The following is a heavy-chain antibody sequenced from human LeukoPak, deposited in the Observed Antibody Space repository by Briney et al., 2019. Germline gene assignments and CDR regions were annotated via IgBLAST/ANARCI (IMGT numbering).Heavy chain of an antibody. CDR1: NGSINTYF. CDR3: ARALRSQGAAAGTGYFDS. D-gene: IGHD6-13*01. Sequence: SETLSLTCTVSNGSINTYFWTWIRQPPGRGLEWIGIINYSETTRYNPSLKSRVALSVDTSKNLFSLKLDSVTAADTAVYFCARALRSQGAAAGTGYFDSWGQGALVTVSS. CDR2: INYSETT. J-gene: IGHJ4*02. V-gene: IGHV4-59*08.